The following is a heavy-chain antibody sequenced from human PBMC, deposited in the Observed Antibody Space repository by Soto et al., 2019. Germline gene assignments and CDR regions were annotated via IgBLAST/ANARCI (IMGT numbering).Heavy chain of an antibody. CDR1: GYTFTSYG. D-gene: IGHD1-1*01. J-gene: IGHJ5*02. Sequence: QVQLVQSGAEVKKPGASVKVSCKSSGYTFTSYGISWVRQAPGQGLEWMGWISGYNGNTNYAQKLQGRVTMTTDTSTRTACMAERRLRSAGTAVKYWARGEGYMGYDGGWCDPWRQGTLVTVSS. V-gene: IGHV1-18*01. CDR2: ISGYNGNT. CDR3: ARGEGYMGYDGGWCDP.